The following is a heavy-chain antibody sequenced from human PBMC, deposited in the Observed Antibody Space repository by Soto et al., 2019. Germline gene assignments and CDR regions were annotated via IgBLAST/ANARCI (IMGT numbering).Heavy chain of an antibody. CDR1: GFTVNSHA. D-gene: IGHD2-8*01. V-gene: IGHV3-23*01. CDR2: ISGSGDGT. CDR3: TKSRRGILMVYGFGGMDV. J-gene: IGHJ6*02. Sequence: GSLRLSCAASGFTVNSHAMSWVRQAPGKGLEWVASISGSGDGTYYGDSVKGRFTISRDSSSSTLYLQMNNLRGEDTAVYFCTKSRRGILMVYGFGGMDVWGQGTTVTVSS.